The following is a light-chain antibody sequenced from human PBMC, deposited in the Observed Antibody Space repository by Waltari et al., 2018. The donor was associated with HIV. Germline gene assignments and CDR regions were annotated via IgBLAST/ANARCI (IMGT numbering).Light chain of an antibody. J-gene: IGLJ2*01. V-gene: IGLV7-46*01. CDR1: TGAVTSGNC. CDR2: DTS. Sequence: QDVVTQEPSLTVSPGGTVTLTCAYSTGAVTSGNCPYWFQRRPGQAPKTLLYDTSNRHSWTPARFSGSLLGGKAALTLSGAQFEDEADYFCLLSFNGVVVFGGGTSLTVL. CDR3: LLSFNGVVV.